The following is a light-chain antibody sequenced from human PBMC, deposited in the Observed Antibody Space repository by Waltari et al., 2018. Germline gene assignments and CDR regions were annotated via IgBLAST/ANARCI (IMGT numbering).Light chain of an antibody. V-gene: IGKV4-1*01. CDR2: WAS. CDR3: QEYYGTPPDT. Sequence: DIVMTQSPDSLAVSLAERATINCKLSQSVLYSSNNKNYLAWYQQKPGQPPKLLIYWASTRESGVPDRFSGSGSGTDFTLTISSLQAEDVAVYYCQEYYGTPPDTFGQGTRLEIK. J-gene: IGKJ2*01. CDR1: QSVLYSSNNKNY.